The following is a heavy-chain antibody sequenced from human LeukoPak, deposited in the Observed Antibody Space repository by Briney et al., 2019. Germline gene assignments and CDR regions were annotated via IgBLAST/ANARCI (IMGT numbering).Heavy chain of an antibody. Sequence: ASVTVSCTASGYTFTSYDINWVRQATGQGLEWMGWMNPNSGNTGYAQKFQGRVTMTRNTSISTAYMEPSSLRSEDTAVYYCARGSRPAAIWGQGTLVTVSS. CDR3: ARGSRPAAI. D-gene: IGHD2-2*02. J-gene: IGHJ4*02. CDR2: MNPNSGNT. CDR1: GYTFTSYD. V-gene: IGHV1-8*01.